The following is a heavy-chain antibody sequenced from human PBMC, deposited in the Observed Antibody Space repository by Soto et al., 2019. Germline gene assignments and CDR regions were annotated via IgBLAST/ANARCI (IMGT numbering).Heavy chain of an antibody. Sequence: GSLRLSCAASGFTFRSYTMHWVLQAPWKGLEWVSSITSSSSYTYYADSLRGQFTISRDNAQNSLYLQFNSLRAEDTAVYYCARAEGSYSSSSFGGHWGRGTLVTVSS. D-gene: IGHD6-6*01. V-gene: IGHV3-21*01. CDR2: ITSSSSYT. J-gene: IGHJ4*02. CDR1: GFTFRSYT. CDR3: ARAEGSYSSSSFGGH.